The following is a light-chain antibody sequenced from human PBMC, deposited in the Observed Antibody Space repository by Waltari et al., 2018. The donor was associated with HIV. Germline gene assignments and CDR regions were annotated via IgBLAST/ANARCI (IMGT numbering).Light chain of an antibody. CDR1: QSLQHREGKTE. CDR2: EVF. Sequence: DLVLTQTPLSLSVTPGQPASISCKAKQSLQHREGKTEFYWYLQKSGQPPQLRIYEVFNRFYGGPYRFSGRGSGTDFTLESSRVEAEDVGVYYCWQSLQLHLTCGGGTNVEIK. CDR3: WQSLQLHLT. V-gene: IGKV2D-29*01. J-gene: IGKJ4*01.